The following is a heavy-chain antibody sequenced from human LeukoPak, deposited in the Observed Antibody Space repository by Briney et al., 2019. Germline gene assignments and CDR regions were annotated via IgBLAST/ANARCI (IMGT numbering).Heavy chain of an antibody. CDR2: IYCTGT. CDR1: GGSVTDYY. V-gene: IGHV4-59*02. Sequence: SETLSLTCTVSGGSVTDYYWSWIRQSPGKGLEWIGYIYCTGTSYNPSLKSRVTISADTSKNQFSLKLIPLTAADTAVYYCASRKLGNDYWGQGTLVTVSS. CDR3: ASRKLGNDY. D-gene: IGHD7-27*01. J-gene: IGHJ4*02.